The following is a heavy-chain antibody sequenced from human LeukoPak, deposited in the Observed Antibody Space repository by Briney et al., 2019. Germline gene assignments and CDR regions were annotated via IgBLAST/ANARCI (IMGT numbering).Heavy chain of an antibody. CDR2: FSTSSGTL. D-gene: IGHD3-10*01. J-gene: IGHJ4*02. V-gene: IGHV3-48*02. Sequence: VGALRLTCADSGFTFSSFSMNWFRQAPGKGLEWVSYFSTSSGTLSYPASVKGRFTIHRDDAKNSLYLQMDSLRDEDTAVYYCARDKDFGFDFWGQGTVDPVSS. CDR1: GFTFSSFS. CDR3: ARDKDFGFDF.